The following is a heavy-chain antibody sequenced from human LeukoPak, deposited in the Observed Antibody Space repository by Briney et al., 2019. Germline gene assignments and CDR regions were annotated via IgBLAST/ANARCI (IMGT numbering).Heavy chain of an antibody. CDR2: IYYLGST. CDR3: ARTYYDGAGRYFLDV. D-gene: IGHD3-10*01. CDR1: GDSINTYY. Sequence: SETLSLTCTVSGDSINTYYWSWIRQPPGKGLEWIGYIYYLGSTNYNPSLKSRVTMSVDTSNNQFSLSLSSVTAAGTATYFCARTYYDGAGRYFLDVWGKGNTVTVSS. V-gene: IGHV4-59*08. J-gene: IGHJ6*03.